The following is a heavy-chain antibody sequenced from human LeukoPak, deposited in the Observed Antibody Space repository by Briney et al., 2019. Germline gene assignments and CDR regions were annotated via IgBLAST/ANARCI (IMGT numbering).Heavy chain of an antibody. CDR1: GGSISSNNYY. J-gene: IGHJ4*02. D-gene: IGHD1-26*01. CDR2: ISYSGST. V-gene: IGHV4-39*01. Sequence: ASETLSLTCTVSGGSISSNNYYWGWIRQPPGKGLEWIGSISYSGSTDYNPSLKSRVTISVDTSRKQFSLKLSSLTAADTAVYYCARLGERVDAGLDYWGQGTLVTVSS. CDR3: ARLGERVDAGLDY.